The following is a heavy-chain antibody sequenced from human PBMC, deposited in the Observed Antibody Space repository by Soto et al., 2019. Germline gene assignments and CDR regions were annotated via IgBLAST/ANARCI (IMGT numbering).Heavy chain of an antibody. Sequence: ASVKVSCKASGYTFTSYYMHWVRQAPGQGLEWMGIINPSGGSTSYAQKFQGRVTMTRDTSTSTVYMELSSLRSEDTAVYYCARDRTTGIRVYYYYGMDVWGQGTTVTVSS. CDR1: GYTFTSYY. J-gene: IGHJ6*02. CDR2: INPSGGST. CDR3: ARDRTTGIRVYYYYGMDV. D-gene: IGHD1-1*01. V-gene: IGHV1-46*01.